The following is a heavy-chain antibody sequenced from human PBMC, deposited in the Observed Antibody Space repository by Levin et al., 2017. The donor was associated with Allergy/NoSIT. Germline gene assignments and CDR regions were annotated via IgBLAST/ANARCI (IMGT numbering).Heavy chain of an antibody. CDR1: GFTFSNYD. D-gene: IGHD2-2*01. J-gene: IGHJ6*02. CDR3: ARGWRCSCTTCYYYYGMDV. CDR2: ISRSSSYI. V-gene: IGHV3-21*01. Sequence: PGGSLRLSCAASGFTFSNYDMNWVRQAPGKGLEWVSSISRSSSYIYYADSVKGRFTISRDNAKNSLYLQMNSLRAADTPLYYCARGWRCSCTTCYYYYGMDVWGQGTTVTVSS.